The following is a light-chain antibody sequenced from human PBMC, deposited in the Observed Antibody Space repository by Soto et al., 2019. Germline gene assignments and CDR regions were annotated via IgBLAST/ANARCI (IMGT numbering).Light chain of an antibody. CDR1: QDIHNY. V-gene: IGKV1-8*01. CDR2: AAS. CDR3: QHYYNYPWT. Sequence: AVLLTQSPSSFSASTGDRATITCRASQDIHNYLAWYQQVPGKAPKLLLYAASILQTGVPSRFSRRGSGTDFTLTIDGLQSEDFATYFCQHYYNYPWTFGQGTTVE. J-gene: IGKJ1*01.